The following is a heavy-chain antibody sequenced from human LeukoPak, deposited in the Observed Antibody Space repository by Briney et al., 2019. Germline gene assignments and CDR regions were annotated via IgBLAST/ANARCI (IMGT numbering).Heavy chain of an antibody. Sequence: SETLSLTCTVSGGSISSYYWSWIRQPPGKGLEWIGYIYYSGSTNYNPSLKSRVTISVDTSKNQFSLKLSSVPAADTAVYYCARAVLLWFGESPYYFDYWGQGTLVTVSS. V-gene: IGHV4-59*01. CDR2: IYYSGST. J-gene: IGHJ4*02. CDR1: GGSISSYY. CDR3: ARAVLLWFGESPYYFDY. D-gene: IGHD3-10*01.